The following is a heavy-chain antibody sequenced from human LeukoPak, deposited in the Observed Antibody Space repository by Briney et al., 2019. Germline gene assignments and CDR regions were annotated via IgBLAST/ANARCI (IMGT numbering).Heavy chain of an antibody. CDR3: AKDDSRGIMTMIVVVSHFDS. CDR2: ISGSGGKT. Sequence: GGSLRLSCAASGFTFSRYAVSWVRQAPGKGLEWVSGISGSGGKTEYADSVKGRFTISRDNLKNTLYLQMNTLRAEDTARYYCAKDDSRGIMTMIVVVSHFDSWGQGTLVTVSS. D-gene: IGHD3-22*01. CDR1: GFTFSRYA. J-gene: IGHJ4*02. V-gene: IGHV3-23*01.